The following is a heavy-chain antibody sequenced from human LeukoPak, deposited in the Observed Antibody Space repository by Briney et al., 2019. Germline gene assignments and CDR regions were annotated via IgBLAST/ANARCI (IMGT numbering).Heavy chain of an antibody. D-gene: IGHD6-19*01. J-gene: IGHJ4*02. CDR1: GCTFSSYS. CDR3: ARESSGWSRDY. CDR2: ISSSSSYI. V-gene: IGHV3-21*01. Sequence: PGGSLRLSRPASGCTFSSYSMNWVRQAPWERLEWVLFISSSSSYIYYADSAKRRFTIPRDNAKNSLYLQMNSLRAEDTAVYYCARESSGWSRDYWGQGTLVTVSS.